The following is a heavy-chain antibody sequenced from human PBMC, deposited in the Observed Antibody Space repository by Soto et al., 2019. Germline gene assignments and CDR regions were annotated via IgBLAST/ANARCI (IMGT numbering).Heavy chain of an antibody. V-gene: IGHV4-30-4*01. CDR2: IYHTGNT. J-gene: IGHJ6*02. CDR3: AREPLDGMDV. CDR1: GGSVNTGDNY. Sequence: QVQLHQSGPGLVKPSQTLSLECTVIGGSVNTGDNYGSWVRQSPGRGREWIGYIYHTGNTFYNPALENRVTMSVDASKNQFSLTLTSVTAADTAVYFCAREPLDGMDVWGQGTNVTVSS.